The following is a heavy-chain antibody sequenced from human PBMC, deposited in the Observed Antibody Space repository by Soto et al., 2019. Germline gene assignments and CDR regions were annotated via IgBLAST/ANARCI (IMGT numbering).Heavy chain of an antibody. D-gene: IGHD6-6*01. Sequence: QVQLVQSGAEVKKPGSSVKVSCKASGGTFSSYAISWVRQAPGQGLEWMGGIIPIFGTANYAQKFQCRVTITADESTSTAYMELSSLRSEDTAVYYCARDPYSSSFYYYYYGMDVWGLGTTVTVSS. CDR3: ARDPYSSSFYYYYYGMDV. V-gene: IGHV1-69*01. J-gene: IGHJ6*02. CDR1: GGTFSSYA. CDR2: IIPIFGTA.